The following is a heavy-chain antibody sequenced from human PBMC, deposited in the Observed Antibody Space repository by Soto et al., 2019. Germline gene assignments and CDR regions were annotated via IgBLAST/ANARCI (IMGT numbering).Heavy chain of an antibody. CDR2: LYDVDGS. CDR3: ATWHEREHAYDV. Sequence: DVQLVESGGGLMQPGESLRLSCAASGLTVSGKKYVAWVRQTPGKGLEWVSALYDVDGSFYADSVKGRFTTSSDSSKTTVYLHMNGLRPDDTAVYYCATWHEREHAYDVWGQGTTVTVSS. CDR1: GLTVSGKKY. D-gene: IGHD1-1*01. J-gene: IGHJ3*01. V-gene: IGHV3-53*01.